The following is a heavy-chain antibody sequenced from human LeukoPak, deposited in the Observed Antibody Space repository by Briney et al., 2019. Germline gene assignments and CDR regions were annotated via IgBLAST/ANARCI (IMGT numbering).Heavy chain of an antibody. CDR1: GFTFSSYA. CDR2: ISGSGDVT. V-gene: IGHV3-23*01. D-gene: IGHD5-12*01. Sequence: GGSLRLSCAASGFTFSSYAMSWVRQAPGKGLEWVSVISGSGDVTYSAASVKGRFTISRDNFKNTLYLQMNSLRAEDTAVYYCAKDVIYRGYDRFAYWGQGTLVTVSS. J-gene: IGHJ4*02. CDR3: AKDVIYRGYDRFAY.